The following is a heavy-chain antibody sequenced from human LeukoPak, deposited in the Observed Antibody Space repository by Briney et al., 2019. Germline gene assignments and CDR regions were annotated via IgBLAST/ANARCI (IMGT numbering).Heavy chain of an antibody. Sequence: SEALSLTCAVSGYSISSGYYWGWIRQPPGKGLEWIGSIYHSGSTYYNPSLKSRVTISVDTSKNQFSLRLSSVTAADTAVYYCARHRITIFGVVMRLGYFDYWGQGTLVTVSS. D-gene: IGHD3-3*01. CDR2: IYHSGST. CDR3: ARHRITIFGVVMRLGYFDY. CDR1: GYSISSGYY. V-gene: IGHV4-38-2*01. J-gene: IGHJ4*02.